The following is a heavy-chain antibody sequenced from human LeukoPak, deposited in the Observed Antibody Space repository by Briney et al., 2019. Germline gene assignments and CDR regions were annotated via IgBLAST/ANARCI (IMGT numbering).Heavy chain of an antibody. CDR1: GGTFSSYT. D-gene: IGHD3-22*01. V-gene: IGHV1-69*04. CDR2: IIPMLGIA. Sequence: SVKVSCKASGGTFSSYTVSWVRQAPGQGLEWMGRIIPMLGIANYAQKFQGRVTITADKSTSTAYMELSSLRSEDTAVYYCARDCPNYDSSGYYFDYWGQGTLVTVSS. J-gene: IGHJ4*02. CDR3: ARDCPNYDSSGYYFDY.